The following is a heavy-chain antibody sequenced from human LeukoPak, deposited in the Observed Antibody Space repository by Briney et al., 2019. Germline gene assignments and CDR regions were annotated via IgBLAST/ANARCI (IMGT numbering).Heavy chain of an antibody. D-gene: IGHD4-17*01. CDR1: GFTFGSYG. CDR2: ISGSPVST. Sequence: GGSLRLSCAASGFTFGSYGMSWVRQAPGKGLEWVSTISGSPVSTYYADSVKGRFTISRDNSKNTLYLQMNSLRAEDTAVYYCAKVGYGPSGIDYWGQGTLVTVSS. V-gene: IGHV3-23*01. J-gene: IGHJ4*02. CDR3: AKVGYGPSGIDY.